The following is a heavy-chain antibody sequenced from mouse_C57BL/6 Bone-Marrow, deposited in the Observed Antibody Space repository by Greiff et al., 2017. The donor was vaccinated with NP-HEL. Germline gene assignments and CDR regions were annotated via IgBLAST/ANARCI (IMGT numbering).Heavy chain of an antibody. Sequence: QVQLQQPGAELVRPGSSVKLSCKASGYTFTSYWMDWVKQRPGQGLEWIGNIYPSDSETHYNQKFKDKATLTVDKSSSTAYMQLSSLTSEDSAVYYCARLGSLIFITTVAVFDYWGQGTTLTVSS. CDR1: GYTFTSYW. D-gene: IGHD1-1*01. CDR3: ARLGSLIFITTVAVFDY. J-gene: IGHJ2*01. V-gene: IGHV1-61*01. CDR2: IYPSDSET.